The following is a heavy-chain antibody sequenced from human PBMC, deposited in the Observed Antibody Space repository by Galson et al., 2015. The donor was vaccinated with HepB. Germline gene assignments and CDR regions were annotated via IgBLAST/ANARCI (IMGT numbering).Heavy chain of an antibody. Sequence: SVKVSCKASGGTFSSYAISWVRQAPGQGLEWMGGIIPIFGTANYAQKFQGRVTITADESTSTAYMELSSLRSEDTAVYYCASDAREQWLPAFDYWGQGTLVTVSS. CDR2: IIPIFGTA. D-gene: IGHD6-19*01. CDR3: ASDAREQWLPAFDY. J-gene: IGHJ4*02. CDR1: GGTFSSYA. V-gene: IGHV1-69*13.